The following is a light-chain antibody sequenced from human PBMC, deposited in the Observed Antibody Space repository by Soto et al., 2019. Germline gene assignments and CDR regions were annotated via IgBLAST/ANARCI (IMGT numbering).Light chain of an antibody. J-gene: IGKJ2*01. V-gene: IGKV2-28*01. CDR3: MQPLQTPRYA. CDR2: LGS. Sequence: DIVMTQSPLSLPVTPGEPASISCRSSQSLLHSNGYNYLDWYLQKPGQSPQLLIYLGSNRASGVPDRFSGSGSGTDFTLTISRVEAEDVGVYYCMQPLQTPRYAFGQGTKADIK. CDR1: QSLLHSNGYNY.